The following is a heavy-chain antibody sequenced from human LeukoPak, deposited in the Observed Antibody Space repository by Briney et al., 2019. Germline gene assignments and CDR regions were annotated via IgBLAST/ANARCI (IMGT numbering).Heavy chain of an antibody. CDR3: AKGHAFDI. V-gene: IGHV3-30*18. J-gene: IGHJ3*02. Sequence: GGSLRLSCAASGLTFSSYGMHWVRQAPGKGLEWVAVISYDGSNKYYADSVKGRFTISRDNSKNTLYLQMNSPRAEDTAVYYCAKGHAFDIWGQGTMVTVSS. CDR2: ISYDGSNK. CDR1: GLTFSSYG.